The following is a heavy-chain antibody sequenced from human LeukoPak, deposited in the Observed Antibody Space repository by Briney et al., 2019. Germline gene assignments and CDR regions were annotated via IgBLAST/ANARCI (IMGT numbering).Heavy chain of an antibody. J-gene: IGHJ4*02. V-gene: IGHV3-66*01. CDR3: ARDKGVTAAISPTR. CDR2: IYSGGST. CDR1: GFTVSSNY. Sequence: GGSLRLSCAASGFTVSSNYMSWVRQAPGKGLEWVSVIYSGGSTYYADSVKGRFTISRDNSKNTLYLQMNSLRAEDTAVYYCARDKGVTAAISPTRWGQGTLVTVSS. D-gene: IGHD2-2*01.